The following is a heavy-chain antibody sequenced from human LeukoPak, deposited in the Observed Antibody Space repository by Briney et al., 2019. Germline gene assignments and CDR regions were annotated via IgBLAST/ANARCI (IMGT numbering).Heavy chain of an antibody. V-gene: IGHV3-21*01. CDR2: ISSSSSYI. D-gene: IGHD1-26*01. CDR1: GFTFSSNS. Sequence: PGGSLRLSCAASGFTFSSNSMNWVRQAPGKGLECVSSISSSSSYIYFADSVKGRFTISRDNAKNSLYLQMNSLRAEDTAVYYCAREYSGSYWGFDYWGQGTLVTVSS. CDR3: AREYSGSYWGFDY. J-gene: IGHJ4*02.